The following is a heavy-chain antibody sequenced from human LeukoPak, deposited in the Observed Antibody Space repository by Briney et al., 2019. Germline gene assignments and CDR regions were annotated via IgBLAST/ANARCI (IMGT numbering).Heavy chain of an antibody. V-gene: IGHV3-53*01. CDR1: GFTVSSTY. CDR3: ARDLRGSYGY. J-gene: IGHJ4*02. D-gene: IGHD1-26*01. CDR2: IYSDSTT. Sequence: GGSLRLSCAASGFTVSSTYMTWVRQAPGKGLQWVSVIYSDSTTYYADSVKGRFTISRDNSKNTVFLQMNSLRVEDTAMFYCARDLRGSYGYWGQGTLVTVSS.